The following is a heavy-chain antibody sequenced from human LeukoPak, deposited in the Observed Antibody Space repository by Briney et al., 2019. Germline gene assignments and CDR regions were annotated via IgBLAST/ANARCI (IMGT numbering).Heavy chain of an antibody. J-gene: IGHJ6*02. CDR3: ARAEEGNYYGMDV. CDR2: IIPIFGIA. CDR1: GGTFSSYA. D-gene: IGHD3-10*01. Sequence: ASVKVSCKASGGTFSSYAISWVRQAPGQGLEWMGRIIPIFGIANYAQKFQGRVTITADKSTSTAYMELSSLRSEDTAVYYCARAEEGNYYGMDVWGQGTTVTVSS. V-gene: IGHV1-69*04.